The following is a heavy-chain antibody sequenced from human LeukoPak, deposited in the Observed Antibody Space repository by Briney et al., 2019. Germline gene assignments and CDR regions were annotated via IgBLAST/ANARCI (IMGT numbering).Heavy chain of an antibody. CDR2: IKSKTDGGTT. CDR3: TTEPLRYFDWRYWLPGMRNY. Sequence: PGGSLRLSCAASGFTFSNAWMSWVRQAPGKGLEWVGRIKSKTDGGTTDYAAPVKGRFTISRDDSKNTLYLQMNSLKTEDTAVYYCTTEPLRYFDWRYWLPGMRNYWGQGTLVTVSS. CDR1: GFTFSNAW. D-gene: IGHD3-9*01. V-gene: IGHV3-15*01. J-gene: IGHJ4*02.